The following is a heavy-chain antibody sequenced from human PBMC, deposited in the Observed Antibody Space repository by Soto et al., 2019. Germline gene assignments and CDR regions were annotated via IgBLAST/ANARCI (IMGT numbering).Heavy chain of an antibody. Sequence: GSLRLSCAASGFTFSNYWMNWVRQAPGKGLEWVSYISSSSSTIYYADSVKGRFTISRDNAKNSLYLQMHSLRDGDTAVYYCARVKVVTATDFWGQGTLVTVSS. CDR2: ISSSSSTI. D-gene: IGHD2-21*02. J-gene: IGHJ4*02. V-gene: IGHV3-48*02. CDR3: ARVKVVTATDF. CDR1: GFTFSNYW.